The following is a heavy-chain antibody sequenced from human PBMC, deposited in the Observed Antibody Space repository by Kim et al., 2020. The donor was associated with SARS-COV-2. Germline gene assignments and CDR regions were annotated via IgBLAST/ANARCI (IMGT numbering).Heavy chain of an antibody. D-gene: IGHD2-2*01. J-gene: IGHJ5*02. CDR3: AKGSFPYRLAGNWFDP. V-gene: IGHV3-23*01. Sequence: SVKGRFTISRDNSKNPLYLQMNSLRAEDTAVYYCAKGSFPYRLAGNWFDPWGQGTLVTVSS.